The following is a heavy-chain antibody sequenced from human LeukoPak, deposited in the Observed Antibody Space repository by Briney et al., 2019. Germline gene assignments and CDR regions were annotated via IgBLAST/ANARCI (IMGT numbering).Heavy chain of an antibody. CDR1: GGSISSGSYY. D-gene: IGHD6-13*01. CDR2: IYTSGST. CDR3: ARGESSWYLDY. V-gene: IGHV4-61*02. Sequence: SQTLSLTCTVSGGSISSGSYYWSWIRQPAGKGLEWIGRIYTSGSTNYNPSHKSRVTISVDTSKNQFSLKLSSVTAADTAVYYCARGESSWYLDYWGQGTLVTVSS. J-gene: IGHJ4*02.